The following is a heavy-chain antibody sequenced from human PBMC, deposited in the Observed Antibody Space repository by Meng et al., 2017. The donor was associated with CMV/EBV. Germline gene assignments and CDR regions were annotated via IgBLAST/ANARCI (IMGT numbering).Heavy chain of an antibody. Sequence: IPSLTRAVYGGSFSGYYWSRIRQPPGKGLEWSGEINHRASTNDNPSLKSRVTISVDTSKNQFSLKLSSVTAADTAVYYCTRYGMGAPAFGDYYYYGMDVWGQGTTVTVSS. CDR2: INHRAST. V-gene: IGHV4-34*01. CDR1: GGSFSGYY. J-gene: IGHJ6*02. CDR3: TRYGMGAPAFGDYYYYGMDV. D-gene: IGHD2-2*01.